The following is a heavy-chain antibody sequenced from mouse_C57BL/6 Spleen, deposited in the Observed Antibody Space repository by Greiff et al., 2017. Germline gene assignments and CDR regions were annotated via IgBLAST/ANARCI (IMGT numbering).Heavy chain of an antibody. CDR2: IYPGSGST. CDR3: ARAVGNYAMDY. J-gene: IGHJ4*01. V-gene: IGHV1-55*01. CDR1: GYTFTSYW. D-gene: IGHD1-1*02. Sequence: QVQLQQPGAELVKPGASVKMSCKASGYTFTSYWITWVKQRPGQGLEWIGEIYPGSGSTNYNEKFKSKATLTVDTSSSTAYMQLSSLTSEDSAVYYCARAVGNYAMDYWGQGTSVTVSS.